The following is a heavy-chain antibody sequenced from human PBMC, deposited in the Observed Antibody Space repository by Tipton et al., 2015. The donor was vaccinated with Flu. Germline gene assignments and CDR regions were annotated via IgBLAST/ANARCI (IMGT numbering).Heavy chain of an antibody. V-gene: IGHV5-51*01. CDR2: IFPGDSDA. CDR1: GYNFASEW. CDR3: ARHPAGGYFDY. J-gene: IGHJ4*02. D-gene: IGHD3-10*01. Sequence: QSGAEVKKPGESLKISCKGSGYNFASEWIGWVRQMPGRGLEWMGIIFPGDSDARYSPSFQGQVTISADKSINTAYLQWSSLKASDTAMYYCARHPAGGYFDYWGQGTLVTVSS.